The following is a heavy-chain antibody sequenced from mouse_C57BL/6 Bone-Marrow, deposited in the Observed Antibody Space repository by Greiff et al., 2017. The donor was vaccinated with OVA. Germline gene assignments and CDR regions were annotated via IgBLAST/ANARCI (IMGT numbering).Heavy chain of an antibody. J-gene: IGHJ1*03. CDR3: ERGIYYYGSSYGYFDV. V-gene: IGHV1-26*01. Sequence: EVQLQQSGPELVKPGASVKISCKASGYTFTDYYMNWVKQSHGKSLEWIGDINPNNGGTSYNQKFKGKATLTVAKSSSTAYMELRSLTSADSAVYYSERGIYYYGSSYGYFDVWGTGTTVTVSS. CDR1: GYTFTDYY. D-gene: IGHD1-1*01. CDR2: INPNNGGT.